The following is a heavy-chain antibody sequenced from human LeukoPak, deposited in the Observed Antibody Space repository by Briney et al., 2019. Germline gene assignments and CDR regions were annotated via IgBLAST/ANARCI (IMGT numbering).Heavy chain of an antibody. CDR2: IRYDGSNK. J-gene: IGHJ6*03. Sequence: GGSLRLSCAASGFTFSSYGMHWVRQAPGKGLEWVAFIRYDGSNKYYADSVKGRFTISRDNSKNTLYLQMNSLRAEDTAVYYCAKDPYSIAAAGKLSYYYYYMDVWGKGTTVTISS. CDR3: AKDPYSIAAAGKLSYYYYYMDV. CDR1: GFTFSSYG. D-gene: IGHD6-13*01. V-gene: IGHV3-30*02.